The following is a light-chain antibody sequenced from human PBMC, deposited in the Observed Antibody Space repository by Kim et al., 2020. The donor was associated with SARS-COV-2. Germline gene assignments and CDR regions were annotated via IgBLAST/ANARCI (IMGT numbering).Light chain of an antibody. Sequence: LVLSRFEATLSLSPGETATLSCRASQSVSNFLAWYQQKPGQAPRLLIYDASNRAPGIPARFSGSGSGTDFTLTISSLEPEDFAVYYCQQRTNSPPFTVGQPTTL. CDR2: DAS. CDR3: QQRTNSPPFT. CDR1: QSVSNF. J-gene: IGKJ2*01. V-gene: IGKV3-11*01.